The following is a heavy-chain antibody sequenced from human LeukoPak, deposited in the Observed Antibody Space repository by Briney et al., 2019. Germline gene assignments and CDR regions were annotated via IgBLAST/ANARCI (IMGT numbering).Heavy chain of an antibody. V-gene: IGHV1-18*04. D-gene: IGHD3-10*01. CDR1: GYTLTSYG. Sequence: ASVKVSCKASGYTLTSYGISWVRQAPGQGLEWMGWISAYNGNTNYAQKLQGRVTMTTDTSTSTAYMELRSLRFDDTAVYYCARDFVRLGELTFLPWFDHWGQGTLVIVSS. CDR3: ARDFVRLGELTFLPWFDH. CDR2: ISAYNGNT. J-gene: IGHJ5*02.